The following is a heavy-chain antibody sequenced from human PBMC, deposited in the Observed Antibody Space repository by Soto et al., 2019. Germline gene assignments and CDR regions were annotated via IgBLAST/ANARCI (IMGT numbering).Heavy chain of an antibody. CDR2: VYHSGST. CDR1: AGPPSSNNW. CDR3: ARVLGNDAFDI. V-gene: IGHV4-4*02. J-gene: IGHJ3*02. Sequence: SQTLPLTWAVSAGPPSSNNWWRWVRQPPGKGLEWIGEVYHSGSTNYNPSLKSRVTISVDKPKNQFSLKLSSVTAADTAVYYCARVLGNDAFDIWGQGTLVT. D-gene: IGHD7-27*01.